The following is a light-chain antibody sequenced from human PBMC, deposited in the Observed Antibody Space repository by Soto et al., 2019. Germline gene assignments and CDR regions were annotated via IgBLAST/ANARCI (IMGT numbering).Light chain of an antibody. V-gene: IGKV3-11*01. J-gene: IGKJ5*01. Sequence: EVLLTQSPATLSLSPGERATLSCRASQSVGSYLAWYQQKPGQAPGLLIYDASKRATDIPTRFSGSGSGTDFTLTISSLEPEDFAVYYCQQRNNWPRITFGQGTRLEIK. CDR1: QSVGSY. CDR2: DAS. CDR3: QQRNNWPRIT.